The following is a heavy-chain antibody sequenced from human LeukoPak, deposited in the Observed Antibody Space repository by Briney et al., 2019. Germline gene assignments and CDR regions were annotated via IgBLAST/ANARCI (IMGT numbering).Heavy chain of an antibody. CDR2: IYPGDSDT. CDR1: GYNFSNYW. J-gene: IGHJ4*02. CDR3: ARKANGMAAPFDS. Sequence: GESLKISCEASGYNFSNYWINWVRQKPGKGLEWRGIIYPGDSDTRYGPSFQGHVTISADRSANTAYLQWSRLEASDTAKYFCARKANGMAAPFDSWAQGTLVTVSS. D-gene: IGHD6-13*01. V-gene: IGHV5-51*01.